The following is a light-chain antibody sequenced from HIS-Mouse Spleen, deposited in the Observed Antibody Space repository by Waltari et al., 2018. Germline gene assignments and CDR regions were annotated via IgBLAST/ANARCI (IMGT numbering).Light chain of an antibody. CDR3: QQYDNLPMYT. CDR1: QDISNY. V-gene: IGKV1-33*01. J-gene: IGKJ2*01. CDR2: DAS. Sequence: DIQMTQSPSSLSASVGDRVTITCQASQDISNYFNWYQQKPGKAPKLLIYDASNLETGVPSRCSGSGSGTDFTFTISSLQPEDIATYYCQQYDNLPMYTFGQGTKLEIK.